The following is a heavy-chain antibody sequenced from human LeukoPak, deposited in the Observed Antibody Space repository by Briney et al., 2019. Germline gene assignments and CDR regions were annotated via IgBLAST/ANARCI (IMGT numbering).Heavy chain of an antibody. CDR3: ARDLTVYGNNPRYYFDY. CDR1: GFTVSSNF. CDR2: IYPGGST. D-gene: IGHD4-17*01. V-gene: IGHV3-66*01. J-gene: IGHJ4*02. Sequence: PGGSLRLSCAASGFTVSSNFMSWVRQAPGKGLDWVSVIYPGGSTYYADSVMGRVTISRDNSKNTVYLQMNSLRAEDTAVYYCARDLTVYGNNPRYYFDYWGQGTLVTVSS.